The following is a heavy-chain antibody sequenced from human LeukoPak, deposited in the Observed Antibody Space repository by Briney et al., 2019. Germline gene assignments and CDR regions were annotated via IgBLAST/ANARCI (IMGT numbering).Heavy chain of an antibody. CDR3: ARTLEYYNEMDV. Sequence: ASVKVSCKASGYSFTSYCIHWVRQAPGQGLEWMGVINPSGGSTSYAQKFQGRVTMTRDTSTSTVYMELSSLRPEDTAVYYCARTLEYYNEMDVWGKGTTVTVSS. CDR1: GYSFTSYC. V-gene: IGHV1-46*01. J-gene: IGHJ6*04. CDR2: INPSGGST. D-gene: IGHD3-22*01.